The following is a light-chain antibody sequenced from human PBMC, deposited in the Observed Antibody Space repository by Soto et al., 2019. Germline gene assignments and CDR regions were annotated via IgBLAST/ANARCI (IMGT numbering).Light chain of an antibody. CDR1: HHIGTY. V-gene: IGKV1-39*01. CDR3: QQSFSTLT. Sequence: DIQVTQSPSSLSAVVGDRVTITCRTSHHIGTYLNWYQQKPGKAPRLMIYGTCSLQSGVPSRFSGSGSGTDFTLTINSLRTEDFATYYCQQSFSTLTFGQGTRWRL. J-gene: IGKJ5*01. CDR2: GTC.